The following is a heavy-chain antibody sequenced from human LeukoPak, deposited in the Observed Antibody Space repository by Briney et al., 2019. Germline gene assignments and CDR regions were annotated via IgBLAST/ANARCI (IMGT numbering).Heavy chain of an antibody. CDR1: GGSISSYY. CDR3: ARRFSGAYAFDI. J-gene: IGHJ3*02. V-gene: IGHV4-59*01. CDR2: IYYSGST. Sequence: SETLSLTCTVSGGSISSYYWGWIRQPPGKGLEWIGYIYYSGSTNYNPSLKSRVTISVDTSKNQFSLKLSSVTAADTAVYYCARRFSGAYAFDIWGQGTMVTVSS. D-gene: IGHD3-3*01.